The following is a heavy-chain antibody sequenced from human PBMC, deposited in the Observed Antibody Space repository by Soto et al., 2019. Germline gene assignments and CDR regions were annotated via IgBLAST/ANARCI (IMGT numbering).Heavy chain of an antibody. Sequence: GGSLRLSCAATGFTFSNFGMHWVRQAPGKGLEWVSFISYAGSDKNYADSVKGRFTISRDNSKNTLYLQLNSLRAEDTAVYYCAKVKDRWFGDLSDIHFYGMDVWGEGTKVTVSS. J-gene: IGHJ6*04. CDR1: GFTFSNFG. D-gene: IGHD3-10*01. CDR2: ISYAGSDK. CDR3: AKVKDRWFGDLSDIHFYGMDV. V-gene: IGHV3-30*18.